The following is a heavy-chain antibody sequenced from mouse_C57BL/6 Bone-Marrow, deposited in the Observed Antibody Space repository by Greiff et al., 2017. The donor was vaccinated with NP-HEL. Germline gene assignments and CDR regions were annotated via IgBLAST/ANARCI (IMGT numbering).Heavy chain of an antibody. Sequence: EVQRVESVAELVRPGASVKLSCTASGFNIKNTYMHWVKQRPEQGLEWIGRIDPANGNTKYAPKFPGQATITADPSSNTAYLQLSSRTSEDTAIYYCAREGTTVPKNYLDYWGQGTTLTGSS. D-gene: IGHD1-1*01. CDR3: AREGTTVPKNYLDY. CDR2: IDPANGNT. CDR1: GFNIKNTY. V-gene: IGHV14-3*01. J-gene: IGHJ2*01.